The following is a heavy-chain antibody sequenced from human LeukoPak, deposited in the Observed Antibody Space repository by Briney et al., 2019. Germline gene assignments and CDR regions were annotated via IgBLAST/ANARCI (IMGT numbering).Heavy chain of an antibody. J-gene: IGHJ4*02. Sequence: ASVKVSCKASGGTFSSFAISWVRQAPGQGLEWMGGIIPIFGTANYAQKFQGRVTITADESTSTAYMELSSLRSEDTAVYYCTRGSGGSFHSGIHYWGQGTLVTVSS. CDR3: TRGSGGSFHSGIHY. V-gene: IGHV1-69*13. D-gene: IGHD2-15*01. CDR2: IIPIFGTA. CDR1: GGTFSSFA.